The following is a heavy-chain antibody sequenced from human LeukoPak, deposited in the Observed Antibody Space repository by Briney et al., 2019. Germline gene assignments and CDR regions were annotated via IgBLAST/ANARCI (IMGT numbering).Heavy chain of an antibody. V-gene: IGHV1-8*01. J-gene: IGHJ3*02. CDR1: GYTFTSYD. CDR3: ARSLWFGELYGGDAFDI. D-gene: IGHD3-10*01. Sequence: ASVKVSCKASGYTFTSYDINWVRQATGQGLEWMGWMNPNSGNTGYAQKFQGRVTMTRNTSISTAYMELSSLRSEDTAVYYCARSLWFGELYGGDAFDIWGQGTMVTVSS. CDR2: MNPNSGNT.